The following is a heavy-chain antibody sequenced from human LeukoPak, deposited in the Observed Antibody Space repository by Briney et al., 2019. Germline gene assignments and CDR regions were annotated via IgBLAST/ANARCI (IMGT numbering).Heavy chain of an antibody. V-gene: IGHV3-13*01. CDR2: IGTAGDT. Sequence: GESPRLSCAASGFTFSSYDMHWVRQAAGKGLEWVSAIGTAGDTYYPGSVKGRFTISRENAKNSLYLQMNSLRAGDTAVYYCARGGSSSWDPLDYWGQGTLVTVSS. J-gene: IGHJ4*02. CDR3: ARGGSSSWDPLDY. CDR1: GFTFSSYD. D-gene: IGHD6-13*01.